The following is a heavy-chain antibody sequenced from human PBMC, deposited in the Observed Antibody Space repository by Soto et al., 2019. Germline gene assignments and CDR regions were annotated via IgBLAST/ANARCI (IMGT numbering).Heavy chain of an antibody. CDR1: GFTFSSYG. CDR2: IWYDGSNK. Sequence: GGSLRLSCAASGFTFSSYGMHWVRQAPGKGLEWVAVIWYDGSNKYYADSVKGRFTISRDNSKNTLYLQMNSLRAEDTAVYYCARDQTRYSSGSSLGFDYWGQGTLGTVSS. D-gene: IGHD6-19*01. V-gene: IGHV3-33*01. J-gene: IGHJ4*02. CDR3: ARDQTRYSSGSSLGFDY.